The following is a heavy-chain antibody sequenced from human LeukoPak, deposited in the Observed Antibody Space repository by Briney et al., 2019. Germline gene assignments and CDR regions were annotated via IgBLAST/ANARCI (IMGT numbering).Heavy chain of an antibody. CDR2: MNPSSGNT. D-gene: IGHD3-22*01. CDR3: ATSRYYYDSSGYYYFDY. J-gene: IGHJ4*02. V-gene: IGHV1-8*02. Sequence: VASVKVSCKASGYTFTDYYMHWVRQATGQGLEWMGWMNPSSGNTGYAQKFQGRVTMTRNTSISTAYMELSSLRSEDTAVYYCATSRYYYDSSGYYYFDYWGQGTLVTVSS. CDR1: GYTFTDYY.